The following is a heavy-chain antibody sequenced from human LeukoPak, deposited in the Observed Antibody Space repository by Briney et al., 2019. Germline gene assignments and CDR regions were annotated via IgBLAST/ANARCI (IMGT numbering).Heavy chain of an antibody. CDR1: GFTFRSFG. CDR2: IWYDGSTE. CDR3: ARELPPVVRYYFDY. Sequence: GGSLRLSCAASGFTFRSFGMHWVRQAPGKGLEWVAVIWYDGSTEYYADYVKGRFTISRDNSKNTLYLQMDSPRADDTAVYYCARELPPVVRYYFDYWGQGTLVTVSS. V-gene: IGHV3-33*01. J-gene: IGHJ4*02. D-gene: IGHD3-22*01.